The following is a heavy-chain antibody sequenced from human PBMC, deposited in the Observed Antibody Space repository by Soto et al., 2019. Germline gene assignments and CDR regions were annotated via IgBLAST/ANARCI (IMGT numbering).Heavy chain of an antibody. J-gene: IGHJ4*02. V-gene: IGHV4-30-4*01. CDR3: ARALPPGIALDY. CDR2: IYYSGST. Sequence: SETLSLTCTVSGGSISSGDYYWIWIRHPPGKGLEWIGYIYYSGSTYYNPSLKSRVTISVDTSKNQFSLKLSSVTAADTAVYYCARALPPGIALDYWGQGTLVTVSS. CDR1: GGSISSGDYY. D-gene: IGHD6-13*01.